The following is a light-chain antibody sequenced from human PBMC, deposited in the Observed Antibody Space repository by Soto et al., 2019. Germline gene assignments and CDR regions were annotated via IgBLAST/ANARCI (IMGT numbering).Light chain of an antibody. CDR3: QQYNSYLLT. CDR2: KAS. J-gene: IGKJ4*01. V-gene: IGKV1-5*03. CDR1: QSISSW. Sequence: DIQMTQSPSTLSASVGDRVTITCRASQSISSWLAWYQQKPGKAPKLLIYKASSLESGVPSRFSGSGSRTEFTLTISSLQPDDFATYYCQQYNSYLLTFGGGTKVDIK.